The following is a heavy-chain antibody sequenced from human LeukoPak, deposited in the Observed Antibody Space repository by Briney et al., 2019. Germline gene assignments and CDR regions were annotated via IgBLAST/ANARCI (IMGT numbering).Heavy chain of an antibody. CDR1: GFTFSNYW. D-gene: IGHD5-24*01. CDR3: ARVSGRDGYNCCRS. J-gene: IGHJ4*02. V-gene: IGHV3-7*03. CDR2: IKQDGSEK. Sequence: GGSLRLSCAASGFTFSNYWMSWARQTPGKGLEWVANIKQDGSEKYYVDSVKGRFTISRDNAKNSLYLQMNSLGAGATAVYYCARVSGRDGYNCCRSWGQGTLVTVSS.